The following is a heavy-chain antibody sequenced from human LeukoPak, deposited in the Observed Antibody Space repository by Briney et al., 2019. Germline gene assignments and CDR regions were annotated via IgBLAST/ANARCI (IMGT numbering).Heavy chain of an antibody. J-gene: IGHJ4*02. CDR2: IYSGGST. D-gene: IGHD5-18*01. CDR3: ARPYSYGLSLDY. Sequence: GGSLRLSCAASGFTVSSNYMSWVRQAPGKGLEWVSVIYSGGSTYYADSVKGRFTISRDNSKNTLYLQMNSLRAEDTAVYYCARPYSYGLSLDYWGQGTLVTVSS. V-gene: IGHV3-66*04. CDR1: GFTVSSNY.